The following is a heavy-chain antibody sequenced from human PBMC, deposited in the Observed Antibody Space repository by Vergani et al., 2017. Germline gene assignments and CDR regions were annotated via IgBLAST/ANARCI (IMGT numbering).Heavy chain of an antibody. CDR1: GFTFSSYS. Sequence: EVQLLESGGGLVKPGGSLRLSCAASGFTFSSYSMNWVRQAPGKGLEWVSSISSSSSYIYYADSVKGRLTISRDNAKNSLYLQMNSLRAEDTAVYYYARDPDTMVRGVKNYFDYWGQGTLVTVSS. D-gene: IGHD3-10*01. CDR2: ISSSSSYI. V-gene: IGHV3-21*01. CDR3: ARDPDTMVRGVKNYFDY. J-gene: IGHJ4*02.